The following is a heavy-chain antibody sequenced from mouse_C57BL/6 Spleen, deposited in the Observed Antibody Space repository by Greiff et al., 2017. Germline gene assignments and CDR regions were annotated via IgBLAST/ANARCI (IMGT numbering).Heavy chain of an antibody. V-gene: IGHV7-3*01. CDR2: IRNKANGYTT. J-gene: IGHJ2*01. D-gene: IGHD1-1*01. Sequence: LVESGGGLVQPGGSLSLSCAASGFTFTDYYMSWVRQPPGKALEWLGFIRNKANGYTTEYSASVKGRFTISGDNSQSILYLQMNALRAEDSATYYCARLSSPFDYWGQGTTLTVSS. CDR1: GFTFTDYY. CDR3: ARLSSPFDY.